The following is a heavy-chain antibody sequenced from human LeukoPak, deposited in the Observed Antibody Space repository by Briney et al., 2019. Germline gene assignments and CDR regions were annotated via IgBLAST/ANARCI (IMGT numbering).Heavy chain of an antibody. CDR3: ARGVRIAVAGYIDY. Sequence: GGSLRLSRAASGFTFSSYGMSWVRQAPGKGLEWVSSVSNSGDYIHYADSVKGRFTISRDNSKNSLYLQMNSLRAEDTAVYYCARGVRIAVAGYIDYWGQGTLVTVSS. CDR2: VSNSGDYI. J-gene: IGHJ4*02. V-gene: IGHV3-21*06. D-gene: IGHD6-19*01. CDR1: GFTFSSYG.